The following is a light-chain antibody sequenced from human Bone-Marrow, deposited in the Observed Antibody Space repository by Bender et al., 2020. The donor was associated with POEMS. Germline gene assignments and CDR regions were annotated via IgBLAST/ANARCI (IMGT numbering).Light chain of an antibody. V-gene: IGLV2-14*03. J-gene: IGLJ3*02. Sequence: QSALTQPAAVSGSPGQSVTISCTGTNSNSVSWYQQLPDKSPKLLIYDVTKRPSGVSNRFSGSKSANTASLTISRLQPEDEGDYYCSSYEVSSNLWVFGGGTWLTV. CDR2: DVT. CDR1: NSNS. CDR3: SSYEVSSNLWV.